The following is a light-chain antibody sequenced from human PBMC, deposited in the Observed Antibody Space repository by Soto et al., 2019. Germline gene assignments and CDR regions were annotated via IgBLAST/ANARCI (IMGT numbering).Light chain of an antibody. V-gene: IGLV4-60*02. CDR3: ETWDSNTHV. J-gene: IGLJ3*02. CDR1: SGHSSYI. CDR2: LEGSGSY. Sequence: QPVLTQSSSASASLGSSVKHTCTLSSGHSSYIIAWHQQQPGKAPRYLMKLEGSGSYNKGSGVPDRFSGSSSGADRYLTISNLQFEDEADYYRETWDSNTHVFGGGTKLTVL.